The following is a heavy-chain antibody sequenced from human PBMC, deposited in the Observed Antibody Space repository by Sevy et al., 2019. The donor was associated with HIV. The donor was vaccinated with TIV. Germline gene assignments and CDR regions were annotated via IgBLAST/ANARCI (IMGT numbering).Heavy chain of an antibody. D-gene: IGHD2-15*01. Sequence: SETLSLTCTVSGGSISYYYWSWIRQTPGKGLEWIGYIYFRGNTKYNPSLESRVTISVDTSKNQFSLKMKSVTAADTAVYYCARHPEARSARPMFDYWGQGALVTVSS. J-gene: IGHJ4*02. V-gene: IGHV4-59*08. CDR3: ARHPEARSARPMFDY. CDR1: GGSISYYY. CDR2: IYFRGNT.